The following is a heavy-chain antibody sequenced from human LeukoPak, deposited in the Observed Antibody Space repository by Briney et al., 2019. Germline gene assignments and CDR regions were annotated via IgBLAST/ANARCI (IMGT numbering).Heavy chain of an antibody. CDR2: ITSDGSST. CDR1: GFTFSSDP. CDR3: AKAHYPLAVAGTVGY. J-gene: IGHJ4*02. Sequence: GGSLRLSCAASGFTFSSDPMHWVRQAPGRGLEYVSAITSDGSSTYYANSVKGRFTISRDNSKNTLYLQMKSLRAEDTAVYYCAKAHYPLAVAGTVGYWGQGTLVTVSS. V-gene: IGHV3-64*04. D-gene: IGHD6-19*01.